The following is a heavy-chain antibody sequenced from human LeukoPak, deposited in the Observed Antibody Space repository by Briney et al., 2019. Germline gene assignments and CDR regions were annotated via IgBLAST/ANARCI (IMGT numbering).Heavy chain of an antibody. CDR3: ARDLIAVAGTSGWFDA. CDR2: ISAYNGNT. CDR1: GYTFTSYG. Sequence: ASVKVSCKASGYTFTSYGISWVRQAPGQGLEWMGWISAYNGNTNYAQKLQGRVTMTTDTSTSTAYMELRSLRSDDTAVYYCARDLIAVAGTSGWFDAWGQGTLVTVSS. D-gene: IGHD6-19*01. J-gene: IGHJ5*02. V-gene: IGHV1-18*01.